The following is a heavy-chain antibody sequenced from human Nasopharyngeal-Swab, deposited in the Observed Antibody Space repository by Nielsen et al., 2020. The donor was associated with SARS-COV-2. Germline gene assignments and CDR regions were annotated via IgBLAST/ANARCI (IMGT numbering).Heavy chain of an antibody. CDR2: IFSNDEK. Sequence: WIRQPPGKALERLAHIFSNDEKSYSTSLKSMLTISKDTSKSQVVLTMTTMDPVDTAPYYCARTPKGYFIDYWGQGTLVTVSS. CDR3: ARTPKGYFIDY. V-gene: IGHV2-26*01. D-gene: IGHD3-9*01. J-gene: IGHJ4*02.